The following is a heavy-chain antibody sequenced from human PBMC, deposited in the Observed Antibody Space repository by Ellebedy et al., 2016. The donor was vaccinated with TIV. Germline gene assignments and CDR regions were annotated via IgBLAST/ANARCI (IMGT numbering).Heavy chain of an antibody. CDR2: VIPIIGAV. D-gene: IGHD5-18*01. CDR1: GDILSSYA. J-gene: IGHJ4*02. V-gene: IGHV1-69*13. CDR3: ATTWINLWLFDY. Sequence: AASVKVSCKASGDILSSYAIIWVRQAPGQGLEWLVGVIPIIGAVKYAQDFQGRVTITADAFTYTSHMLLSSLRSDDTAIYSCATTWINLWLFDYWGQGSLVTVSS.